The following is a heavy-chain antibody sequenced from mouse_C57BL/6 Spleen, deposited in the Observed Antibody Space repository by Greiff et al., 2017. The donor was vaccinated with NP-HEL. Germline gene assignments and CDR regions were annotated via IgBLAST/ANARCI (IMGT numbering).Heavy chain of an antibody. J-gene: IGHJ3*01. CDR3: TTGDYDRFAY. V-gene: IGHV14-4*01. CDR2: IDPENGDT. CDR1: GFNIKDDY. D-gene: IGHD2-4*01. Sequence: VHLKQSGAELVRPGASVKLSCTASGFNIKDDYMHWVKQRPEQGLEWIGWIDPENGDTEYASKFQGKATITADTSSNTAYLQLSSLTSEDTAVYYCTTGDYDRFAYWGQGTLVTVSA.